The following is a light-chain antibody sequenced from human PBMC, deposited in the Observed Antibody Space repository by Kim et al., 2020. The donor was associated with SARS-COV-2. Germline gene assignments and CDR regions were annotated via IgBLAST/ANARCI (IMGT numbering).Light chain of an antibody. CDR1: SSNIGSST. V-gene: IGLV1-44*01. CDR2: SNT. CDR3: AAWDGSLNAWV. J-gene: IGLJ3*02. Sequence: QSVLTQPPSVSGTPGQRVTISCSGGSSNIGSSTVSWYQQYTDTAPKLLMFSNTERPSGVPDRFSGSKSGTSASLAISGLQSEDEADYYCAAWDGSLNAWVFGGGTQLTVL.